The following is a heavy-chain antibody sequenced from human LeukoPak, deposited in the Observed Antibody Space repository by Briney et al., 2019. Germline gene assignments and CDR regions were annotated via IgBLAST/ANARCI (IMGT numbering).Heavy chain of an antibody. V-gene: IGHV4-38-2*02. CDR2: FYHTGRT. CDR3: ARVAAADTNWFDP. J-gene: IGHJ5*02. CDR1: GYSISLGYY. D-gene: IGHD6-13*01. Sequence: PSETLSLTCTVSGYSISLGYYWGWIRQPPGKGLEWIGSFYHTGRTYYNPSLKSRVTVSGDKSKNQFSLKLSSVTAADTAVYYCARVAAADTNWFDPWGQGTLVTVSS.